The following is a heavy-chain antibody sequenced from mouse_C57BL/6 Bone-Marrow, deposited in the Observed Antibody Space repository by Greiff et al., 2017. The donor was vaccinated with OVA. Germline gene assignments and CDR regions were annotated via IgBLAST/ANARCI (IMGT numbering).Heavy chain of an antibody. CDR1: GFTFSDYY. V-gene: IGHV5-16*01. Sequence: EVQLVESEGGLVQPGSSMKLSCTASGFTFSDYYMAWVRQVPEKGLEWVANINYDGSSTYYLDSLKSRFIISRDNAKNILYLQMSSLKSEDTDTYYGARDAPQVLYYGSSYDWYFDVWGTGTTVTVSS. D-gene: IGHD1-1*01. J-gene: IGHJ1*03. CDR2: INYDGSST. CDR3: ARDAPQVLYYGSSYDWYFDV.